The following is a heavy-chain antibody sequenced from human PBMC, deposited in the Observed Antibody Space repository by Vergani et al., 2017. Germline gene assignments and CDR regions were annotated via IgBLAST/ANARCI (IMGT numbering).Heavy chain of an antibody. D-gene: IGHD2-21*02. Sequence: QVQLQESGPGLVKPSATLSLTCTVSGGSISSYYWSWIRQPPGKGLEWIGYIYYSGSTNYNPSLKSRVTISVDTSKNQFSLKLISVTAADTAVYYCARNPYCGGDCYSDAFDIWGQGTMVTVSS. J-gene: IGHJ3*02. CDR2: IYYSGST. CDR1: GGSISSYY. V-gene: IGHV4-59*01. CDR3: ARNPYCGGDCYSDAFDI.